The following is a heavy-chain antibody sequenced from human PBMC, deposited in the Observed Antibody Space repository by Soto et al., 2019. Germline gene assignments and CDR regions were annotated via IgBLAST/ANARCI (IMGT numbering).Heavy chain of an antibody. V-gene: IGHV1-69*01. CDR3: ARVGGPGSLSSRWYFGFDY. CDR2: IIPIFGTA. CDR1: GGTFSSYA. D-gene: IGHD6-13*01. J-gene: IGHJ4*02. Sequence: QVQLVQSGAEVKKPGSSVKVSCKASGGTFSSYAISWVRQAPGQGLEWMGGIIPIFGTANYAQKFQGRVTITADESTSTAYMELSSLRSEDTAVYYCARVGGPGSLSSRWYFGFDYWGQGTLVTVSS.